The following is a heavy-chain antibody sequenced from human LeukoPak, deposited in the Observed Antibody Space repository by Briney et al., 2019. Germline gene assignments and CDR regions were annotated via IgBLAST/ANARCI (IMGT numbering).Heavy chain of an antibody. V-gene: IGHV1-58*02. Sequence: SVKVSCKASEFTFTISAMQWVRQARGQRLEWIGWIVVGSGNTNYAQKFQERVTITRDMSTSTAYMELSSLRSEDTAVYYCAAGASPHDAFDIWGQGTMVTVSS. J-gene: IGHJ3*02. CDR1: EFTFTISA. CDR2: IVVGSGNT. CDR3: AAGASPHDAFDI. D-gene: IGHD3-16*01.